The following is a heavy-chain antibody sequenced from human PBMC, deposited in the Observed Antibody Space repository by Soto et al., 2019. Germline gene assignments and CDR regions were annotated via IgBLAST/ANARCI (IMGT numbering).Heavy chain of an antibody. CDR2: INPNSGGT. CDR3: ARGGCSSTSCYTYLYGMDV. J-gene: IGHJ6*02. Sequence: GASVKVSCKASGYTFTGYYMHWVRQAPGQGLEWMGWINPNSGGTNYAQKFQGRVTMTRDTSISTAYMELSRLRSDDTAVYYCARGGCSSTSCYTYLYGMDVWGQGTTVTVSS. V-gene: IGHV1-2*02. D-gene: IGHD2-2*02. CDR1: GYTFTGYY.